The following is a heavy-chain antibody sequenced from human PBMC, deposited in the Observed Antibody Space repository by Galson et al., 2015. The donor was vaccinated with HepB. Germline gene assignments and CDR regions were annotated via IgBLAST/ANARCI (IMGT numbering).Heavy chain of an antibody. CDR3: AKSLGSRFGELLIDY. CDR2: ISYDGSNK. D-gene: IGHD3-10*01. Sequence: SLRLSCAASGFIFSSYGMHWVRQAPGKGLEWVAIISYDGSNKNYADSVKGRFTTSRDNSKNTLFLQMNSLRPEDTAVYYCAKSLGSRFGELLIDYWGQGTLVTVSS. J-gene: IGHJ4*02. V-gene: IGHV3-30*18. CDR1: GFIFSSYG.